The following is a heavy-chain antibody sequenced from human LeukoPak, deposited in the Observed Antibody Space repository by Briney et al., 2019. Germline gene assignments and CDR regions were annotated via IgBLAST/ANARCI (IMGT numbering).Heavy chain of an antibody. CDR3: ARFLELKEYSDY. D-gene: IGHD1-7*01. CDR1: GGSISSYY. J-gene: IGHJ4*02. V-gene: IGHV4-59*01. CDR2: IYYSGST. Sequence: SETLSLTCTVSGGSISSYYWSWIRQPSRKGLEWIGYIYYSGSTNYNPSLKSRVTISVDTSKNQFSLKLSSVTAADTAVYYCARFLELKEYSDYWGQGTLVTVSS.